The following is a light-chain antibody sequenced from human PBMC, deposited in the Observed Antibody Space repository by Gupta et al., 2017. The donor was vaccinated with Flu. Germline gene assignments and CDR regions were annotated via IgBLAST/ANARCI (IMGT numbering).Light chain of an antibody. CDR1: SSSIGSNT. V-gene: IGLV1-44*01. J-gene: IGLJ2*01. Sequence: SGMPQPPPASRDPGPRVSISWSGSSSSIGSNTVNWYQHHPGTAPKLLIDVNNQRHSGCPDRVSGSKSGTSASLAISGLQAEYEADYYCASLEDSRSVQVVFGGGTK. CDR2: VNN. CDR3: ASLEDSRSVQVV.